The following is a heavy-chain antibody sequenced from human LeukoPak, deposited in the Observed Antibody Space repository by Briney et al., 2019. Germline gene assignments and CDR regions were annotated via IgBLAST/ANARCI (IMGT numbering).Heavy chain of an antibody. CDR2: IYTSGST. J-gene: IGHJ4*02. CDR3: AREVLNNDFWSGYQTSNFDY. D-gene: IGHD3-3*01. Sequence: SETLSLTCTVSGGSISSGSYYWSWIRQPAGKGLEWIGRIYTSGSTNYNPSLKSRVTISVDTSKNQFSLKVRSVTPADTAVYYCAREVLNNDFWSGYQTSNFDYWGQGTLVTVSS. CDR1: GGSISSGSYY. V-gene: IGHV4-61*02.